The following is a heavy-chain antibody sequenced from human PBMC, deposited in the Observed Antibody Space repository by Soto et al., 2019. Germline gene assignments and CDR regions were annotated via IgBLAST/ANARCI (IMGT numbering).Heavy chain of an antibody. CDR1: GFTFSNSN. CDR2: ITGTSTYI. CDR3: ATWTRVGGGHGVDM. J-gene: IGHJ3*02. V-gene: IGHV3-21*01. Sequence: EVQLVESGGGLVKPGGSLRLSCATSGFTFSNSNINWVRQAPGKGLEWVSSITGTSTYIFYADSLKGRFIISSDKAKNAVYLQMNSMRAEDTAVYYCATWTRVGGGHGVDMWGQGTLVNVSS. D-gene: IGHD1-26*01.